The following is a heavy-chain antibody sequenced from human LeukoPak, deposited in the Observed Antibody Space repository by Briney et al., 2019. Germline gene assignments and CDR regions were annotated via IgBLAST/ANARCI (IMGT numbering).Heavy chain of an antibody. V-gene: IGHV3-30-3*01. CDR2: ISYDGSNK. D-gene: IGHD2-2*01. J-gene: IGHJ4*02. Sequence: PGGSLRLSCAASGFTFSSYAMHWVRQAPGKGPEWVAVISYDGSNKYYADSVKGRFTISRDNSKNTLYLQMNSLRAEDTAVYYCARDSRRYCSSTSCYYFDYWGQGTLVTVSS. CDR1: GFTFSSYA. CDR3: ARDSRRYCSSTSCYYFDY.